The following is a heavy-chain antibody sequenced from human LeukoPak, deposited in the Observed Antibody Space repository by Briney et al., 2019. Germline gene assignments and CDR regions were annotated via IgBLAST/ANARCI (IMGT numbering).Heavy chain of an antibody. CDR2: NNSDGRNT. CDR3: AKGPGPGYFYYYMDV. CDR1: GFTFSSYR. V-gene: IGHV3-74*01. J-gene: IGHJ6*03. Sequence: GGPLSLSCAASGFTFSSYRMLWPPPAPGKGLVWVSRNNSDGRNTSPAPSVSGRFTITRVNATNPPYSQLNSLSAEGTVLYYCAKGPGPGYFYYYMDVWGKGNTVTVSS.